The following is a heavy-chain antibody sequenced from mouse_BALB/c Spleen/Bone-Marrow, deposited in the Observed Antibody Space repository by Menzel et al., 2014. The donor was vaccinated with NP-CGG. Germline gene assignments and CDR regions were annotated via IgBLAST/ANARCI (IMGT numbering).Heavy chain of an antibody. CDR3: AREEYGQKVYAVDY. Sequence: EVQVVESGGGLVKPGGSLKLSCAASGFTFSSYAMSWVRQTPEKRLEWVASISSGGSTYYPDSVKGRFTISGDNARNILYLQMSSLRSEDTAMYYCAREEYGQKVYAVDYWGQGTSVTVSS. CDR2: ISSGGST. D-gene: IGHD2-10*02. J-gene: IGHJ4*01. V-gene: IGHV5-6-5*01. CDR1: GFTFSSYA.